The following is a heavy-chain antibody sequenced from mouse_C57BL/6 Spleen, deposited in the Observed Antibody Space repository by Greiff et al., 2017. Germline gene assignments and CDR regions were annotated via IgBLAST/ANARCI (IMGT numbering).Heavy chain of an antibody. Sequence: QVQLQQPGAELVKPGASVKLSCKASGYTFTSYWMHWVKQRPGQGLEWIGMIHPNSGSTNYNEKFKSKATLTVDKSSSTAYMQRSSLTSEDSAVYYCAVYYGSSRDYWGQGTTLTVSS. J-gene: IGHJ2*01. CDR1: GYTFTSYW. CDR2: IHPNSGST. V-gene: IGHV1-64*01. CDR3: AVYYGSSRDY. D-gene: IGHD1-1*01.